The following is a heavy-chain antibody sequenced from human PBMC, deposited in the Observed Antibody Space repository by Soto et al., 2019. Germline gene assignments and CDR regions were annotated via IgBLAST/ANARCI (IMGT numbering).Heavy chain of an antibody. D-gene: IGHD6-13*01. CDR3: ARDGSSSWYFPEYFQH. J-gene: IGHJ1*01. Sequence: GASVKVSCKASGYTFTSYAMHWVRQAPGQRLEWMGWINAGNGNTKYSQKFQGRVTITRDTSASTAYMELSSLRSEDTAVYYCARDGSSSWYFPEYFQHWGQGTLVTVSS. CDR2: INAGNGNT. V-gene: IGHV1-3*01. CDR1: GYTFTSYA.